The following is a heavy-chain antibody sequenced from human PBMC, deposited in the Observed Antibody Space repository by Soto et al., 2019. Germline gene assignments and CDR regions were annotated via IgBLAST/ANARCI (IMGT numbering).Heavy chain of an antibody. D-gene: IGHD4-17*01. J-gene: IGHJ5*02. V-gene: IGHV1-46*01. CDR2: INPSAGST. Sequence: GASVKVSCKASGYTFTSYYMRWLRQAPGQGLEWMGIINPSAGSTRYAQEFQGRVTMSRDTSTTTVYMELSSLRSDDTAVYYCARGPRARDYGNYASWFDPWGQGTQVTVSS. CDR1: GYTFTSYY. CDR3: ARGPRARDYGNYASWFDP.